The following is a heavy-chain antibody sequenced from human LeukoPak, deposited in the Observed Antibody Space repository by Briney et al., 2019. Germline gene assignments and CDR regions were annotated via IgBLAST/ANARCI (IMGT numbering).Heavy chain of an antibody. CDR1: GFSFSSYE. V-gene: IGHV3-48*03. Sequence: GGSLRLSCAAYGFSFSSYEMNWVRQAPGEGLEWGSYISSSGSAIYYADSVKGRLTISRDNAKNSLYLQMNSLRAENTAVYYWAELGITMIGGVWGKGTTVSIS. CDR2: ISSSGSAI. J-gene: IGHJ6*01. CDR3: AELGITMIGGV. D-gene: IGHD3-10*02.